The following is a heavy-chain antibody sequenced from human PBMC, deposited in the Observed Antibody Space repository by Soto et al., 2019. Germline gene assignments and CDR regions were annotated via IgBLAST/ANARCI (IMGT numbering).Heavy chain of an antibody. CDR2: IIPLFSTA. J-gene: IGHJ6*02. V-gene: IGHV1-69*01. CDR1: GGTFSNYA. D-gene: IGHD5-18*01. Sequence: QVQLVQSGAEVRKPGSSVKVSCKASGGTFSNYALSWVRQAPGQGLEWMGGIIPLFSTANYAQKFQGTATIIANEPTSTAYMELSSLRSEDTAVYYCAGASVDTAMITLDYFDWHYGMDVWGQGTTVTVAS. CDR3: AGASVDTAMITLDYFDWHYGMDV.